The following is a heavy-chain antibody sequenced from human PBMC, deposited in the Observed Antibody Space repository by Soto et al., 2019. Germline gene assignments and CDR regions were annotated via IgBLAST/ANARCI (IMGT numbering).Heavy chain of an antibody. J-gene: IGHJ4*02. Sequence: QLQLQLSGPGLVKPSETLSLICTVSGGSVSSATYYWAWIRQPPGKGLEYIGSVYKTGNTYYNPSLKSRVTMSIDTSNNQFSLKLTSVTAADTALYYGARQGGHDIWSGSIGLWDQGTLVTVSS. CDR1: GGSVSSATYY. V-gene: IGHV4-39*01. D-gene: IGHD3-3*01. CDR2: VYKTGNT. CDR3: ARQGGHDIWSGSIGL.